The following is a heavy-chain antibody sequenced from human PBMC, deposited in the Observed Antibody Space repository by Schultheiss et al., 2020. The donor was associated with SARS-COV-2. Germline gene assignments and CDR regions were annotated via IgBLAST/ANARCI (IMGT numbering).Heavy chain of an antibody. J-gene: IGHJ4*02. Sequence: SETLSLTCAVYGGSFSGYYWSWIRQPPGKGLEWIGYIYYSGSTYYNPSLKSRVTISVDTSKNQFSLKLSSVTAADTAVYYCARGRTAYFDYWGQGTLVTVSS. CDR3: ARGRTAYFDY. V-gene: IGHV4-34*01. CDR1: GGSFSGYY. D-gene: IGHD4-17*01. CDR2: IYYSGST.